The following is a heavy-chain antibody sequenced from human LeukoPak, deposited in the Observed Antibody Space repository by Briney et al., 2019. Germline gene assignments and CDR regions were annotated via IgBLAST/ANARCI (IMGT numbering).Heavy chain of an antibody. CDR1: GFTFSSYS. CDR2: ISSSISI. J-gene: IGHJ4*02. D-gene: IGHD1-26*01. Sequence: GGSLRLSCAASGFTFSSYSMNWVRQAPGKGLEWVSSISSSISIYYADSVKGRFTISRDNSKNSLYLQMNSLRAEDTAMYYCARDQQHVGATGNKALDYWGQGTLVTVSS. CDR3: ARDQQHVGATGNKALDY. V-gene: IGHV3-21*01.